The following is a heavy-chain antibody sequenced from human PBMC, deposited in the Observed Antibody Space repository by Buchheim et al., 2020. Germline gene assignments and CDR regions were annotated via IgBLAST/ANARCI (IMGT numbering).Heavy chain of an antibody. J-gene: IGHJ4*02. Sequence: QVQLVESGGGVVQPGRSLRLSCAASGFTFSSYGMHWVRQAPGKGLEWVAVISYDGSNKYYADSVKGRFTISRDNSKNTLYLQMNSLRAEDTAVYYCAKVEWLGLGLIDYWGQGTL. D-gene: IGHD6-19*01. CDR2: ISYDGSNK. V-gene: IGHV3-30*18. CDR1: GFTFSSYG. CDR3: AKVEWLGLGLIDY.